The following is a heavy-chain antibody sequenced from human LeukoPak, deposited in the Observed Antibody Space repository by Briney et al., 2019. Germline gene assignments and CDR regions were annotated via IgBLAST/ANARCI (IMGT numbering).Heavy chain of an antibody. CDR2: ISSSSSYI. CDR1: GFTFSTYD. D-gene: IGHD3-10*01. CDR3: ARDPRSGGTSK. Sequence: GGSLRLSCAASGFTFSTYDISWVRQAPGKGLEWVSSISSSSSYIYYADSVKGRFTISRDNAKNSLYLQMNSLRAEDAAVYYCARDPRSGGTSKWGQGTLVTVSS. V-gene: IGHV3-21*01. J-gene: IGHJ4*02.